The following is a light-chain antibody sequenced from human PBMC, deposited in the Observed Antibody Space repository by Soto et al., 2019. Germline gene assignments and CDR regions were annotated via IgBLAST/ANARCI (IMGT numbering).Light chain of an antibody. CDR3: SSYTSSTHYV. J-gene: IGLJ1*01. Sequence: ALTQPASVSGSPGQSITISCTGPSSDVGGYNYVSWYQQHPGKAPKLMIYDVSNRPSGVSNRFSGSKSGNTASLTISGLQAEDEADYYCSSYTSSTHYVFGTGTKVTVL. CDR2: DVS. CDR1: SSDVGGYNY. V-gene: IGLV2-14*01.